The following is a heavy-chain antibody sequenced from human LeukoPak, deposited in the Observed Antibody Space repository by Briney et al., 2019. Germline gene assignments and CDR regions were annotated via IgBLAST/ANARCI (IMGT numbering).Heavy chain of an antibody. J-gene: IGHJ4*02. CDR2: MKQDGSEK. CDR3: ARDLGHTGYDLYDY. Sequence: PGGSLRLSCAVSGINFRGYWMAWVRQAPGKGLEWVAIMKQDGSEKYYVDSVKGRFTISRDNAKNSLYLEMNSLRVEDTAVYYCARDLGHTGYDLYDYWGQGTLVTVSS. D-gene: IGHD5-12*01. CDR1: GINFRGYW. V-gene: IGHV3-7*01.